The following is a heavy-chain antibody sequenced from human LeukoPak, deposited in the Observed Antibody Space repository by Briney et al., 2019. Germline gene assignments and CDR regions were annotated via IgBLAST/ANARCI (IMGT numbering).Heavy chain of an antibody. J-gene: IGHJ4*02. CDR2: IYTGGNT. CDR3: ARDSRYYDFWSGYVDY. V-gene: IGHV4-4*07. CDR1: GGSISFYY. Sequence: PSETLSLTXTVSGGSISFYYWTWIRQSAGKGLEWIGRIYTGGNTNYNPSLKSRATLSIDTSKNQFSLMLTSVTAADTAVYYCARDSRYYDFWSGYVDYWGQGILVTVSS. D-gene: IGHD3-3*01.